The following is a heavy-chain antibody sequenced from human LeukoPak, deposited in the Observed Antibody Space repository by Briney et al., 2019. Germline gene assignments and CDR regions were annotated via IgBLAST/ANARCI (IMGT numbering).Heavy chain of an antibody. CDR3: GSGHEYGDRNACHI. CDR2: IYSGGST. J-gene: IGHJ3*02. Sequence: ETLSLTCAVYGGSFSGYYWSWIRQPPGKGLEWVSVIYSGGSTVYADSLKGRVTISRDNSKNTLYLQMNSLRPEDTAVYYCGSGHEYGDRNACHIWGQGTMV. CDR1: GGSFSGYY. V-gene: IGHV3-53*01. D-gene: IGHD4-17*01.